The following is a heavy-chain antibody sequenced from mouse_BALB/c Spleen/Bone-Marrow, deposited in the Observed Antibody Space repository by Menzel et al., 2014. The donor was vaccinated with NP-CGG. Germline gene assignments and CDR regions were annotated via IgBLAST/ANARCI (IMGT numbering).Heavy chain of an antibody. J-gene: IGHJ2*01. V-gene: IGHV7-1*02. CDR2: SRNRRNDYTT. Sequence: EVKLVESGGGLVQPGGSLRLSCATPGFTFSDFYMEWVRQPPGKRLEWIAASRNRRNDYTTEYSASVKGRFIVSRDTSQSILYLQMNALRAEDTAIYYCARDAGRGNFDYWGQGTTLTVSS. CDR3: ARDAGRGNFDY. D-gene: IGHD4-1*01. CDR1: GFTFSDFY.